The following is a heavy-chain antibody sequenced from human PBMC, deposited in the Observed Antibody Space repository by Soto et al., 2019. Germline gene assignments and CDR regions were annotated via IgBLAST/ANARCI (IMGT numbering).Heavy chain of an antibody. Sequence: TLSLTCTVSGGSISSGDYYWSWIRQPPGKGLEWIGYIYYSGRTYYNPSLKSRVTISVDTSKNKFSLKLSCVTAADTAVYYCTRTLVFRPYFFDSSGHPSYQFSFWAQGT. CDR3: TRTLVFRPYFFDSSGHPSYQFSF. V-gene: IGHV4-30-4*01. D-gene: IGHD3-22*01. J-gene: IGHJ4*02. CDR1: GGSISSGDYY. CDR2: IYYSGRT.